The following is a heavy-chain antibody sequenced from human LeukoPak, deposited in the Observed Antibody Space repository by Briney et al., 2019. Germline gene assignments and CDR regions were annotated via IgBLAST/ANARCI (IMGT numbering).Heavy chain of an antibody. V-gene: IGHV1-18*01. CDR1: GYTFTSYG. CDR3: ASDGAYQPPRY. CDR2: ISAYNGNT. D-gene: IGHD2-2*01. Sequence: GASVKVSCKASGYTFTSYGISWVRQAPGQGLEWMGWISAYNGNTNYAQKLQDRVTLTSDTSTSTAYMDLSSLRFEDTAVYYCASDGAYQPPRYWGQGTLVTVSS. J-gene: IGHJ4*02.